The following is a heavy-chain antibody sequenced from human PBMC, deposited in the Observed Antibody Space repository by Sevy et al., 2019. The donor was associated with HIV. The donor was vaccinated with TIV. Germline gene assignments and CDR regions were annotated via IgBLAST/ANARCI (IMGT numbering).Heavy chain of an antibody. Sequence: GGSLRLSCAASGFTFSSYWMSWVRQAPGKGLEWEATMKEDGSEKYYVDSVKGRFTISRDNAKNSLYVQMNSLRAEDTAVYYCVREGLGGFSYSLDCWGQGTLVTVSS. D-gene: IGHD5-18*01. CDR1: GFTFSSYW. V-gene: IGHV3-7*01. CDR2: MKEDGSEK. CDR3: VREGLGGFSYSLDC. J-gene: IGHJ4*02.